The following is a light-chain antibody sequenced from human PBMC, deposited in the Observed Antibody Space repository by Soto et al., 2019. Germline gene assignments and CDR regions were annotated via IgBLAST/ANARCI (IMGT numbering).Light chain of an antibody. CDR1: KLGNQY. CDR2: QED. V-gene: IGLV3-1*01. Sequence: SYELTQPPSVSVSPGQTASITCSGDKLGNQYACWYQQKPGQSPVLVTYQEDMRPSGIPDRLSGSSSGNTATLTISGTQTIDEADYYCQAWDSNTGVVFGGGTKLTVL. J-gene: IGLJ2*01. CDR3: QAWDSNTGVV.